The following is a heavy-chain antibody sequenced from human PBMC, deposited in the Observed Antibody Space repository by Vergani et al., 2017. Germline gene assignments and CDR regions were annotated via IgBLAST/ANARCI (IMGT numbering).Heavy chain of an antibody. V-gene: IGHV4-31*03. J-gene: IGHJ5*02. CDR1: GGSISSGGYY. D-gene: IGHD2/OR15-2a*01. Sequence: QVQLQESGPGLVKPSQTLSLTCTVSGGSISSGGYYWSWIRQHPGKGLEWIGYIYYSGRTYYNPSLKSRVTISVDTSKNQFSLKLSSVTAADTAVDYCARSTTNTAFDPWGQGTLVTVSS. CDR3: ARSTTNTAFDP. CDR2: IYYSGRT.